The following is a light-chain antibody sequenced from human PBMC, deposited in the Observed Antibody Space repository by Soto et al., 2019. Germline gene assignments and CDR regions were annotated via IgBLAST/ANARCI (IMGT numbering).Light chain of an antibody. CDR3: QQYNNWPIT. V-gene: IGKV3-15*01. CDR1: QSVSSN. Sequence: DIVMTQSPATLSVSPGERATLSCRASQSVSSNLAWYQQKPGQAPRLLIYGASTRATGIPARFSGSGSGTEFTLTISRLQSDDFEVYYCQQYNNWPITFGQGTRLEI. J-gene: IGKJ5*01. CDR2: GAS.